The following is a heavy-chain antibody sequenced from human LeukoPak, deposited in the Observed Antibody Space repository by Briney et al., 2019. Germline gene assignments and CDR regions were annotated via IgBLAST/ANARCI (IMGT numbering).Heavy chain of an antibody. CDR2: IDQDGSQK. Sequence: GVSLRLSCAASGFTFSSYYMSWVRQAPGKGVEWVANIDQDGSQKYYVDSVNGRFTISRDNAKNSLYLQMKSLRGEDTAVYYCSRVKGTTMLNDFWGQGTLVTVSS. CDR1: GFTFSSYY. V-gene: IGHV3-7*01. CDR3: SRVKGTTMLNDF. J-gene: IGHJ4*02. D-gene: IGHD3-10*01.